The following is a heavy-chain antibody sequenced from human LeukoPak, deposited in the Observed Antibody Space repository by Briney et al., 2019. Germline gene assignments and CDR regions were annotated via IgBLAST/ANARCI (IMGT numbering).Heavy chain of an antibody. V-gene: IGHV3-30*04. CDR2: ISSDGSSK. CDR3: VRDHSTGVSGWYWDY. CDR1: GCTFSNYA. D-gene: IGHD6-19*01. J-gene: IGHJ4*02. Sequence: PWGSLRLSCAASGCTFSNYAMHWVRQAPGKGLEWVALISSDGSSKDSVESVTGRFTICRDNSKNTLHLQMSSLRADDTAVYYCVRDHSTGVSGWYWDYWGQGTLVTVSS.